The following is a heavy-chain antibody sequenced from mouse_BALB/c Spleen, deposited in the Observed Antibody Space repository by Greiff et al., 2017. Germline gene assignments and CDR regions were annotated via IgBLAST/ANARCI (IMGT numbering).Heavy chain of an antibody. V-gene: IGHV5-12-2*01. CDR3: ARRGDGTTGDYAMDY. CDR1: GFTFSSYT. D-gene: IGHD2-1*01. J-gene: IGHJ4*01. CDR2: ISNGGGST. Sequence: EVMLVESGGGLVKPGGSLKLSCAASGFTFSSYTMSWVRQTPEKRLEWVAYISNGGGSTYYPDTVKGRFTISRDNAKNTLYLQMSSLKSEDTAMYYCARRGDGTTGDYAMDYWGQGTSVTVSS.